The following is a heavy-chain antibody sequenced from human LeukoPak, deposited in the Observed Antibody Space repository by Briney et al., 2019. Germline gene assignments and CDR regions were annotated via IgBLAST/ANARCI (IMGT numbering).Heavy chain of an antibody. CDR2: IYYSGST. CDR3: ASIPNDAFDI. Sequence: PSETLSLTCTVSGGSISSYYWSWIRQPPEKGLEWIGYIYYSGSTNYNPSLKSRVTISVDTSKNQFSLKLSSVTAADTAVYYCASIPNDAFDIWGQGTMVTVSS. CDR1: GGSISSYY. V-gene: IGHV4-59*01. J-gene: IGHJ3*02.